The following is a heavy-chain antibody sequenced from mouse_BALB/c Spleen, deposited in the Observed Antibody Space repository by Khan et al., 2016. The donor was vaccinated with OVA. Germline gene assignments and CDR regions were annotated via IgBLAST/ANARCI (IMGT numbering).Heavy chain of an antibody. Sequence: QVQLKQSGTELVRPGASVKLSCKTSGYIFTSYWIHWVKQRSGQGLEWIARIYPGTNSTYYNEKFKGKATLTADKSSSTAYMQLSTLTSEDSAVYVCARDGPDGAWFVYWGQGTLVTVSA. J-gene: IGHJ3*01. CDR2: IYPGTNST. CDR3: ARDGPDGAWFVY. D-gene: IGHD2-3*01. CDR1: GYIFTSYW. V-gene: IGHV1-76*01.